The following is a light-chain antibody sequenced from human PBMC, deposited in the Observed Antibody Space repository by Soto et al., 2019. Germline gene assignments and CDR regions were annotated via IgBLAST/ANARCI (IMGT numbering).Light chain of an antibody. CDR2: SNS. J-gene: IGLJ2*01. V-gene: IGLV1-44*01. CDR1: SSNIGSNA. CDR3: AAWDDSLSGVI. Sequence: QSVLTQPPSASGTPGQRVTVSCSGSSSNIGSNAVNWYQHLPGTAPKLLIYSNSQRPSGVPDRFSGSKSGTSASLAISGLRSEDEADYYCAAWDDSLSGVIFGGGTQLTVL.